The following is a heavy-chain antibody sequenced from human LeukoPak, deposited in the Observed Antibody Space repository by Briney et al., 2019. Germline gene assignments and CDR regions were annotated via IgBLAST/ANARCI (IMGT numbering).Heavy chain of an antibody. D-gene: IGHD1-26*01. CDR1: GGSFSTYY. CDR3: ARLPLTSGSYHY. CDR2: IYYSGST. J-gene: IGHJ4*02. Sequence: SETLSLTCAVYGGSFSTYYWGWIRQPPGKGLEWIGSIYYSGSTYYNPSLKSRVTISVDTSRSQFSLKLSSVTAADTAVYYCARLPLTSGSYHYWGQGTLVTVSS. V-gene: IGHV4-39*01.